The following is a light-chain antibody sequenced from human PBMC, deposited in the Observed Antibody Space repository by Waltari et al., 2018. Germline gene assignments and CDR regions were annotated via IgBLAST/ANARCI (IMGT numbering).Light chain of an antibody. CDR3: QMYVRLPAT. J-gene: IGKJ1*01. V-gene: IGKV3-20*01. CDR2: HTS. Sequence: EIVLTQSPGTLSLSPGDRATLSCRASQSVGTSLAWYQQKPGQAPRLLIYHTSVWATGIPDRFSGGGSGTDFSLTLSRLEPEDFAVYYCQMYVRLPATFGQGTKVEVK. CDR1: QSVGTS.